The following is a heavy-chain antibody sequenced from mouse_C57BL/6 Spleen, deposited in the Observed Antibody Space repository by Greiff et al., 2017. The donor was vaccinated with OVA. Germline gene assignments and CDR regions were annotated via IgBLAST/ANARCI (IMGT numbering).Heavy chain of an antibody. CDR3: ARGGLLPFDY. J-gene: IGHJ2*01. V-gene: IGHV3-6*01. CDR2: ISYDGSN. Sequence: DVQLVESGPGLVKPSQSLSLTCSVTGYSITSGYYWNWIRQFPGNKLEWMGYISYDGSNNYNPSLKNRISITRDTSKNQFFLKLNSVTTEDTATYYCARGGLLPFDYWGQGTTLTVSS. D-gene: IGHD2-3*01. CDR1: GYSITSGYY.